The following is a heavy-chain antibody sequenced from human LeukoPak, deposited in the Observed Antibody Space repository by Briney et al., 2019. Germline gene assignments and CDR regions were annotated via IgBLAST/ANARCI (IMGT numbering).Heavy chain of an antibody. J-gene: IGHJ4*02. V-gene: IGHV1-46*01. D-gene: IGHD3-22*01. CDR2: INLSGGSA. CDR3: ARLADYDSSGYLSY. Sequence: ASVKVSCKASGYTFTRYYMHWVRQAPGQGLEWMGVINLSGGSARYAQKYQGRVTMTRDTSTSTVYMEVSSLRSEDTAVYYCARLADYDSSGYLSYWGQGTLVTVSS. CDR1: GYTFTRYY.